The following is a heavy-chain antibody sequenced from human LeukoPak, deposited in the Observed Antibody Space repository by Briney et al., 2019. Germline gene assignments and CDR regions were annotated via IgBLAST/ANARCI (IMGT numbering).Heavy chain of an antibody. D-gene: IGHD2-15*01. V-gene: IGHV3-23*01. CDR3: AKNGGGNCSSHLDY. CDR1: GFTFSSYG. J-gene: IGHJ4*02. CDR2: ISDSGSST. Sequence: PGGSLRLSCAASGFTFSSYGMTWVRQAPGKGLEWVSGISDSGSSTYYVDSVKGRFTISRDNSKNTLYLQMNSLRAEDTAVYYCAKNGGGNCSSHLDYWGQGTLVTVSS.